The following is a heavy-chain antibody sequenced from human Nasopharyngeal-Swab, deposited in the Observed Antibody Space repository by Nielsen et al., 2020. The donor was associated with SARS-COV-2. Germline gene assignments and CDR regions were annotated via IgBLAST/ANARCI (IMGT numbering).Heavy chain of an antibody. V-gene: IGHV3-9*01. J-gene: IGHJ4*02. D-gene: IGHD3-22*01. CDR2: ISWNSGSI. CDR3: ARDPSHYNYYDSSGKGGY. CDR1: GFTFDDYA. Sequence: SLKISCAASGFTFDDYAMHWVRQAPGKGLEWVSGISWNSGSIGYADSVKGRFTISRDNAKNSLYLQMNSLRAEDTALYYCARDPSHYNYYDSSGKGGYWGQGTLVTVSS.